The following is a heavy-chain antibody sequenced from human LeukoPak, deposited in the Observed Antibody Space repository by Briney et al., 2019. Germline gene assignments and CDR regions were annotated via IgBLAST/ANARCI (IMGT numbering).Heavy chain of an antibody. J-gene: IGHJ5*02. CDR1: GGSISSGSYY. CDR2: IYTSGST. D-gene: IGHD5-12*01. CDR3: ARAIVVTNWFDP. V-gene: IGHV4-61*02. Sequence: SETLSLTCTVSGGSISSGSYYWSWIRQPAGKGLEWIGRIYTSGSTNCNPSLKSRVTISVDTSKNQFSLKLSSVTAADTAVYYCARAIVVTNWFDPWGQGTLVTVSS.